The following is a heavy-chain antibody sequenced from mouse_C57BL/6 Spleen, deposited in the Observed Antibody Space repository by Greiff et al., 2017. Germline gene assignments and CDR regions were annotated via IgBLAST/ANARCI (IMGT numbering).Heavy chain of an antibody. CDR1: GYTFTDYE. CDR3: TIYGGVFAY. J-gene: IGHJ3*01. V-gene: IGHV1-15*01. D-gene: IGHD1-1*01. CDR2: IDPETGGT. Sequence: QVQLQQSGAELVRPGASVTLSCTASGYTFTDYEMHWVKQTPVNGLEWIGAIDPETGGTAYNQKLKGKGILTADKSSSTSYMALRSLTSEYSALYYCTIYGGVFAYWGQGTLVTVSA.